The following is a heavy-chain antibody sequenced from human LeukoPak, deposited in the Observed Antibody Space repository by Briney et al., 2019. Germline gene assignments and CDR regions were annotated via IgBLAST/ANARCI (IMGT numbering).Heavy chain of an antibody. CDR3: ARGATGYCSGGSCSYNWFDP. CDR1: GVSISSGDYG. V-gene: IGHV4-30-4*01. D-gene: IGHD2-15*01. CDR2: IYYSGST. J-gene: IGHJ5*02. Sequence: PSQTLSLTCTVSGVSISSGDYGGRWLRQPPGKGLEWIGYIYYSGSTYYNPSLKSQITISVDTAKNQFSLKLSSVTATDTAVYYCARGATGYCSGGSCSYNWFDPWGQGTLVTVSS.